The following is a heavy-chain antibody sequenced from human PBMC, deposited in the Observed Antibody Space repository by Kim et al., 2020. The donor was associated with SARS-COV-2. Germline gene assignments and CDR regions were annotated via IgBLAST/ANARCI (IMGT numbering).Heavy chain of an antibody. D-gene: IGHD6-13*01. Sequence: LSLTCAASGFTFSSYAMSWVRQAPGKGLEWVSTVTSNGGSTYYADSVKGRFTISRDNSKNTLYLQMNSLRAEDTAVYYCAKVLTAAGTGYWGQGTLVTVSS. V-gene: IGHV3-23*01. J-gene: IGHJ4*02. CDR3: AKVLTAAGTGY. CDR1: GFTFSSYA. CDR2: VTSNGGST.